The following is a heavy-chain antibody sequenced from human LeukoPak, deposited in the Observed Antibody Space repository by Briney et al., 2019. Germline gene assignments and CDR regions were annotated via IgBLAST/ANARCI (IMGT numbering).Heavy chain of an antibody. CDR2: ISNDGSNK. V-gene: IGHV3-30-3*01. CDR1: GFTFSRKS. Sequence: GGSLRLSCAASGFTFSRKSIHWVRQAPGKGLEWVAVISNDGSNKYYADSVKGRFTISRDNSKNTLYLQMNSLRAEDTAVYYCARDMSSGYDALDIWGQGTMVTVSS. J-gene: IGHJ3*02. D-gene: IGHD5-12*01. CDR3: ARDMSSGYDALDI.